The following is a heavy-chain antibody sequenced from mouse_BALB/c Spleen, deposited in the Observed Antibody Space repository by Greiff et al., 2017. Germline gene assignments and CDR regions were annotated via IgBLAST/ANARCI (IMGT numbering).Heavy chain of an antibody. Sequence: QVQLQQSGAELARPGASVKLSCKASGYTFTDYYINWVKQRTGQGLEWIGEIYPGSGNTYYNEKFKGKATLTADKSSSTAYMQLSSLTSEDSAVYYCARGYDDAWFAYWGQGTLVTVSA. V-gene: IGHV1-77*01. J-gene: IGHJ3*01. D-gene: IGHD2-14*01. CDR2: IYPGSGNT. CDR3: ARGYDDAWFAY. CDR1: GYTFTDYY.